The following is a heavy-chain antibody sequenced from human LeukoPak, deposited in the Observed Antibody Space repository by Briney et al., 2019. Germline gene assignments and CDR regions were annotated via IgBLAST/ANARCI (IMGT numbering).Heavy chain of an antibody. J-gene: IGHJ4*02. CDR3: ARRPLGGDYFDY. D-gene: IGHD2-21*01. CDR1: GFTFSSYA. V-gene: IGHV3-64*04. CDR2: ISSNGGST. Sequence: GGSLRLSCSASGFTFSSYAMHWVRQAPGKGLEYVSAISSNGGSTYYADSVKGRFTISRDNAKNSLYLQMNSLRAEDTAVYYCARRPLGGDYFDYWGQGTLVTVSS.